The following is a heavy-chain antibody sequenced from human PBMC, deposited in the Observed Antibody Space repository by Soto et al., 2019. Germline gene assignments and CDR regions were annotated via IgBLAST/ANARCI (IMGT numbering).Heavy chain of an antibody. CDR1: GGSISSSSYY. CDR3: ARTHSYDSSGYTFDY. J-gene: IGHJ4*02. V-gene: IGHV4-39*01. D-gene: IGHD3-22*01. Sequence: SQTRSLTCTVSGGSISSSSYYWGWIRQPPGNGLEWIGGIYYSGSTYYNPSLKSRVTISVDTSKNQCCLKLGSVTAADTAVYYCARTHSYDSSGYTFDYWGQGTLVTVSS. CDR2: IYYSGST.